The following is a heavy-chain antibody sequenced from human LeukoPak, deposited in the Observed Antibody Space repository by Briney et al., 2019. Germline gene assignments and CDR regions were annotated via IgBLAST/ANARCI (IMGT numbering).Heavy chain of an antibody. D-gene: IGHD3-22*01. J-gene: IGHJ4*02. CDR2: IYSGGST. Sequence: GGSLRLSCAASGFTFSSYWMSWVRQAPGKGLEWVSVIYSGGSTYYADSVKGRFTISRDNSKNTLYLQMNSLRAEDTAVYYCARDGGDSSGYYYFDYWGQGTLVTVSS. CDR1: GFTFSSYW. CDR3: ARDGGDSSGYYYFDY. V-gene: IGHV3-66*01.